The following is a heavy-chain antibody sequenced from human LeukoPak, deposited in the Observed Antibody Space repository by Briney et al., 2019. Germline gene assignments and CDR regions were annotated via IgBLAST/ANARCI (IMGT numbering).Heavy chain of an antibody. V-gene: IGHV1-24*01. J-gene: IGHJ3*02. CDR3: ATAPPPHFDAFDI. CDR2: FDPEDGET. Sequence: SVKVSCKVSGYTLTELSMHWVRQAPGKGLDWMGGFDPEDGETIYAQKFQGRVTMTEDTSTDTAYMELSSLRSEDTAVYYCATAPPPHFDAFDIWGQGTMVTVSS. CDR1: GYTLTELS.